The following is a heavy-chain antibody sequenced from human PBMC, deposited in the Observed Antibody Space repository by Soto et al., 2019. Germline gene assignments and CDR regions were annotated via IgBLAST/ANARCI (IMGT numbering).Heavy chain of an antibody. J-gene: IGHJ4*02. CDR2: IYYSGST. D-gene: IGHD2-15*01. Sequence: SETLSLTCAVYGGSFSGYYWSWIRQPPGKGLEWIGYIYYSGSTYYNPSLKSRVTISVDTSKNQFSLKLSSVTAADTAVYYCARDPGYCSGGSCYPGFDYWGQGTLVTVSS. CDR3: ARDPGYCSGGSCYPGFDY. CDR1: GGSFSGYY. V-gene: IGHV4-34*09.